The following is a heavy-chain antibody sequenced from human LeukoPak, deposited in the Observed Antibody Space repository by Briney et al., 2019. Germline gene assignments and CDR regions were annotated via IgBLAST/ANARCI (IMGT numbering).Heavy chain of an antibody. J-gene: IGHJ6*02. V-gene: IGHV3-23*01. CDR1: GFTFSSYA. CDR3: AKGAGSYYQRQYYYYGMDV. CDR2: ISGNGGST. Sequence: GGSLRLSCAASGFTFSSYAMSWVRQAPGKGLEWVSAISGNGGSTYYADSVKGRFTISRDNSKNTLYLQMNSLRAEDTAVYYCAKGAGSYYQRQYYYYGMDVWGQGTTVTVSS. D-gene: IGHD3-10*01.